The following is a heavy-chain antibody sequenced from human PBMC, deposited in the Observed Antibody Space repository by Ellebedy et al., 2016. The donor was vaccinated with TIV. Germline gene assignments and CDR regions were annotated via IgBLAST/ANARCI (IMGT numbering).Heavy chain of an antibody. Sequence: GGSLRLSXVASKFTFSNFAMHWVRQAPGKGLEWVATFSDDDKSIHYTESVKGRFTISRDNSRNTVYLQMNGLRADDTAVCYCAKALYKGNGYDFIFDYWGQGTLVTVSS. CDR1: KFTFSNFA. D-gene: IGHD3-3*01. J-gene: IGHJ4*02. CDR3: AKALYKGNGYDFIFDY. CDR2: FSDDDKSI. V-gene: IGHV3-30*18.